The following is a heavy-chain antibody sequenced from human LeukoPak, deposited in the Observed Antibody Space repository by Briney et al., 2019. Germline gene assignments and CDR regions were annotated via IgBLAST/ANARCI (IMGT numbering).Heavy chain of an antibody. J-gene: IGHJ4*02. CDR3: AREGPVAGNDY. CDR1: GFTFSSYW. CDR2: IKQDGSVK. Sequence: GGSLRLSCAASGFTFSSYWMSWVRQAPGKGLEWVANIKQDGSVKYYVDSVKGRFTISRDNAKNSLYLQMNSLRAEDTVVYYCAREGPVAGNDYWGQGTLVTVSS. V-gene: IGHV3-7*03. D-gene: IGHD6-19*01.